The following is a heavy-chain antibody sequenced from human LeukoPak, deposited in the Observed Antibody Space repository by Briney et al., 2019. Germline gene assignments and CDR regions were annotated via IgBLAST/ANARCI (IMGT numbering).Heavy chain of an antibody. CDR2: IYPGDSDT. Sequence: GESLKISCKASGYNFATAWIAWVRQMPGKGLEWMGIIYPGDSDTRYSPSFQGQVTISADKSISTAYLQWSSLKASDTAMYYCARASYYDSSGYYYYYGMDVWGQGTTVTVSS. CDR1: GYNFATAW. CDR3: ARASYYDSSGYYYYYGMDV. D-gene: IGHD3-22*01. V-gene: IGHV5-51*01. J-gene: IGHJ6*02.